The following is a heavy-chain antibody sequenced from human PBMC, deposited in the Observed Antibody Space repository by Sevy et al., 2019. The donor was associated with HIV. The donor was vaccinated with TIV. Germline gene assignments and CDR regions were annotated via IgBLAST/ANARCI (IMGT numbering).Heavy chain of an antibody. CDR1: GDSVSSNSAA. D-gene: IGHD1-1*01. CDR3: AREGAAPGPGTALDCYYGMDV. J-gene: IGHJ6*02. Sequence: SQTLSLTCAISGDSVSSNSAAWNWIRQSPSRGLEWLGRTYYRSKWYNDYAVSVKSGITINPDTSKNQFSLQLNSVNPEDTAMYYCAREGAAPGPGTALDCYYGMDVWGQGTTVTVSS. CDR2: TYYRSKWYN. V-gene: IGHV6-1*01.